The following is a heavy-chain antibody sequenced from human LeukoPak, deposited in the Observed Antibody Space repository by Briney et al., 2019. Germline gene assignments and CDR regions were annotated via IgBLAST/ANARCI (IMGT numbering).Heavy chain of an antibody. CDR3: ARGLRKRPPLH. J-gene: IGHJ4*02. Sequence: SETLSLTCAVYGGSFSGYYWSWIRQPPGKGLEWIGEINHSGSTNYNPSLRSRVTISVDTSKNQFSLKLSSVTAADTAVYYCARGLRKRPPLHWGQGTLVTVSS. V-gene: IGHV4-34*01. D-gene: IGHD1-26*01. CDR2: INHSGST. CDR1: GGSFSGYY.